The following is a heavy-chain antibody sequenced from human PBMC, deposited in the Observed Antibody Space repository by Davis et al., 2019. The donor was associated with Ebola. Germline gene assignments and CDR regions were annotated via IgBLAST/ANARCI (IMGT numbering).Heavy chain of an antibody. CDR1: GFTFSSYE. CDR3: ARGPYCSGGSCYFDY. CDR2: SSSSGANI. J-gene: IGHJ4*02. V-gene: IGHV3-48*03. D-gene: IGHD2-15*01. Sequence: GESLKISCAASGFTFSSYEMNWVRQAPGKGLEWVSYSSSSGANIRYADSVKGRFTISRDNAKNSLYLQMNSLRAEDTAVYYCARGPYCSGGSCYFDYWGQGTLVSVSS.